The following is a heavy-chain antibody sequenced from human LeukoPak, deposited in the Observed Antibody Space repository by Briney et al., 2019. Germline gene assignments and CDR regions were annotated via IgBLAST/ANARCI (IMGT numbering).Heavy chain of an antibody. CDR2: IYYSGST. D-gene: IGHD5-24*01. J-gene: IGHJ4*02. CDR3: ARGRKMATISPGYFDY. Sequence: SETLSLTCAVSGGPFSGYFWSWIRQSSGKGLEWIGYIYYSGSTNYNPSLKSRVTISVDTSKNQFSLKLSSVTAADTAVYYCARGRKMATISPGYFDYWGQGTLVTVSS. V-gene: IGHV4-59*01. CDR1: GGPFSGYF.